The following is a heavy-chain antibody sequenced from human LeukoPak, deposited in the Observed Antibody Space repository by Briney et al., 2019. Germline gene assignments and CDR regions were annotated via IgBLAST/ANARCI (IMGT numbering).Heavy chain of an antibody. J-gene: IGHJ6*02. CDR3: ARSVAVAATYYYYGMDV. CDR2: IYPGDSDT. D-gene: IGHD2-15*01. V-gene: IGHV5-51*01. CDR1: GYSFTSYW. Sequence: GESLKISCKGSGYSFTSYWIGWVRQMPGKGLEWMGIIYPGDSDTRYSPSFQGQVTISADKSISTAYLQWSSLKASDTAMYYCARSVAVAATYYYYGMDVWGQGTTVTVSS.